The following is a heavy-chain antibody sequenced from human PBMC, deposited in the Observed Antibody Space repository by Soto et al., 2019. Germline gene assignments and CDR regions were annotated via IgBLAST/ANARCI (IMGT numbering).Heavy chain of an antibody. Sequence: ASVKVSCKASGYTFTSYAMHWVRQAPGQRLEWMGWINAGNGNTKYSQKFQGRVTITRDTSASTAYMELSSLRSEDTAVDYCARVASYCGGDCYHNWFDPWGQGTLVTVSS. V-gene: IGHV1-3*01. CDR3: ARVASYCGGDCYHNWFDP. J-gene: IGHJ5*02. D-gene: IGHD2-21*01. CDR1: GYTFTSYA. CDR2: INAGNGNT.